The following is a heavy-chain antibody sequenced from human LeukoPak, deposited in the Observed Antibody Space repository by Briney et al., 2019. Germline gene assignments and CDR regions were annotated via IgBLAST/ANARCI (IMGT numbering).Heavy chain of an antibody. CDR2: IYHSGST. D-gene: IGHD2-2*01. Sequence: SETLSLTCAVSGGSISSSNWWSWVRQPPGKGLEWIGEIYHSGSTNYNPSLKSRVAISVDKSKNQFSLKLSSVTATDTAVYYCARMAVPAAMLDYWGQGTLVTVSS. CDR3: ARMAVPAAMLDY. CDR1: GGSISSSNW. J-gene: IGHJ4*02. V-gene: IGHV4-4*02.